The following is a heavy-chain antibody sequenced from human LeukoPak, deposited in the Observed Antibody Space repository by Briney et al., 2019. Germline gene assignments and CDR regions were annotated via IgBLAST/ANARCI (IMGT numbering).Heavy chain of an antibody. CDR2: ISGSGGST. Sequence: GGSLRLSCAAPGLTFSTYAMSWVRQSPGKGLEWVSAISGSGGSTYYADSVKGRFTISRDNSKNTLYPQMNSLRAEDRAVYYCAKDEWGFDYWGQGTLVTVSS. V-gene: IGHV3-23*01. J-gene: IGHJ4*02. CDR1: GLTFSTYA. D-gene: IGHD3-16*01. CDR3: AKDEWGFDY.